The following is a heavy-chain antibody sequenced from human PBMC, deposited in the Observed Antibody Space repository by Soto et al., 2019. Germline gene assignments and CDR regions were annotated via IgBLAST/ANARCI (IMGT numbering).Heavy chain of an antibody. J-gene: IGHJ4*02. V-gene: IGHV3-48*03. CDR1: RFTFSTYE. Sequence: EVQLVESGGALVQPGGSLRLSCAASRFTFSTYEMHWLRQAPGKGLEWVSYISSGGDTVHYADSVKGRFTISRDNTRNSLYRQMISLRDEDTALYYCVRYCSSTLCNGVATRTFDYWGQGTLVTVSS. CDR2: ISSGGDTV. D-gene: IGHD2-2*01. CDR3: VRYCSSTLCNGVATRTFDY.